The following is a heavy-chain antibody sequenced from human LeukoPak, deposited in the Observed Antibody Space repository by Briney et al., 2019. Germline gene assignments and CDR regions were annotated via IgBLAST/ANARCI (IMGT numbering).Heavy chain of an antibody. CDR3: ARSRMVYATHDY. Sequence: GASVKVSRKASGYTFTGYYMHWVRQAPGQGLEWMGWINPNSGGTNYAQKFQGRVTMTRDTSISTAYMELSRLRSDDTAVYYCARSRMVYATHDYWGQGTLVTVSS. D-gene: IGHD2-8*01. CDR1: GYTFTGYY. CDR2: INPNSGGT. J-gene: IGHJ4*02. V-gene: IGHV1-2*02.